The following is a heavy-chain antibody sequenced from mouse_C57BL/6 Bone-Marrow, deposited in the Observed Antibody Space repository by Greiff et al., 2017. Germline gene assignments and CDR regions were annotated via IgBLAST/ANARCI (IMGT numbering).Heavy chain of an antibody. CDR2: IDPEDGDT. Sequence: EVQLQQSGAELVRPGASVKLSCTASGFNIKDYYMHWVQQRPEQGLEWIGRIDPEDGDTEYAPKFPGKATMTADTSSHTAYLQRSSLTPEDTAVYYSTPDGYYAMDYWGQGTSVNYAMDYWGQGTSVTVSS. D-gene: IGHD2-3*01. CDR3: TPDGYYAMDYWGQGTSVNYAMDY. V-gene: IGHV14-1*01. CDR1: GFNIKDYY. J-gene: IGHJ4*01.